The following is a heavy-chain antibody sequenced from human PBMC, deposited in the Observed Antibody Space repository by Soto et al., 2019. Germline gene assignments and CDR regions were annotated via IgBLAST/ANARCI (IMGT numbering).Heavy chain of an antibody. J-gene: IGHJ4*02. Sequence: QVQLQQWGAGLLKPSETLSLTCAVYGGSFSGYYWSWIRQPPGKGLEWIGEINHSGSTNYNPSLKSRVTISVDTSKNQCSLKLSSVTAADTAVYYCARGWSSSVTMVRGVRYYFDYWGQGTLVTVSS. CDR2: INHSGST. CDR3: ARGWSSSVTMVRGVRYYFDY. D-gene: IGHD3-10*01. V-gene: IGHV4-34*01. CDR1: GGSFSGYY.